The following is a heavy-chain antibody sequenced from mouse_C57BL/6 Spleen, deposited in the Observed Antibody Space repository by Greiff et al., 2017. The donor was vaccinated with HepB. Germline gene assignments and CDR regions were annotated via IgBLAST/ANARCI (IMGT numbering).Heavy chain of an antibody. CDR3: ARPDYYGSSYGWFAY. CDR2: ISNGGGST. J-gene: IGHJ3*01. D-gene: IGHD1-1*01. Sequence: EVMLVESGGGLVQPGGSLKLSCAASGFTFSDYYMYWVRQTPEKRLEWVAYISNGGGSTYYPDTVKGRFTISRDNAKNTLYLQMSRLKSEDTAMYYCARPDYYGSSYGWFAYWGQGTLVTVSA. CDR1: GFTFSDYY. V-gene: IGHV5-12*01.